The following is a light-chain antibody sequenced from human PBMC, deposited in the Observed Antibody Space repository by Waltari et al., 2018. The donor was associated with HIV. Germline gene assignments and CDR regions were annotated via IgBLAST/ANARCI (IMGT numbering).Light chain of an antibody. Sequence: QSALTQPASVSASPAQSLTISCTGTSSHVGGYPFLPWYQQHPGKAPKLMIYEVSNRPSGVSNRFSGSKSGNTASLTISGLQAEDEADYYCSSYTSSSTWVFGGGTKLTVL. CDR3: SSYTSSSTWV. J-gene: IGLJ3*02. CDR2: EVS. V-gene: IGLV2-14*01. CDR1: SSHVGGYPF.